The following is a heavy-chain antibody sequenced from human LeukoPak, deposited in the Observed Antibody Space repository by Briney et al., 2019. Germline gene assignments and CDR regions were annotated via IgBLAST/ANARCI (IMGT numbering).Heavy chain of an antibody. V-gene: IGHV3-7*03. CDR3: ARVEYSGNGNLY. D-gene: IGHD1-26*01. J-gene: IGHJ4*02. CDR2: INRDGSGK. Sequence: GGSLRLSYAGSGLTFINYWMTWVRQVPGKGLEWVANINRDGSGKYYLPSVRGRFPISKDDAKDSLYLQMDSLRPEDTAIYYCARVEYSGNGNLYWGQGTLVTVSS. CDR1: GLTFINYW.